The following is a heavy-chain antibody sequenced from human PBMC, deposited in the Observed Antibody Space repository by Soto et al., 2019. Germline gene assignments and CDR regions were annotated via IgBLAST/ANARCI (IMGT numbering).Heavy chain of an antibody. CDR3: ARLVVPAAISYYYGMDV. J-gene: IGHJ6*02. CDR2: IIPIFGTA. V-gene: IGHV1-69*13. Sequence: SVKVSCKASGGTLSSYAISWVRQAPGQGLEWMGGIIPIFGTANYAQKFQGRVTITADESTSTAYMELSSLRSEDTAVYYCARLVVPAAISYYYGMDVWGQGTTVTVSS. D-gene: IGHD2-2*01. CDR1: GGTLSSYA.